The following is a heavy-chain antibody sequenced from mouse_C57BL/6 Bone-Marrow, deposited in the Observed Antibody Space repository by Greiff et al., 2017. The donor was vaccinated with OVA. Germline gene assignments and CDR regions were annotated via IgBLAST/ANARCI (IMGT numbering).Heavy chain of an antibody. CDR1: GFNIKDDY. V-gene: IGHV14-4*01. Sequence: DVQLQESGAELVRPGASVKLSCTASGFNIKDDYMHWVKERPEQGLEWIGWIDPENGDTEYASNFQGKATITAATSSKTVYLHLSSLTSEDTAVYYCATYRYWGQGTPLTVSS. CDR3: ATYRY. J-gene: IGHJ2*01. D-gene: IGHD5-1*01. CDR2: IDPENGDT.